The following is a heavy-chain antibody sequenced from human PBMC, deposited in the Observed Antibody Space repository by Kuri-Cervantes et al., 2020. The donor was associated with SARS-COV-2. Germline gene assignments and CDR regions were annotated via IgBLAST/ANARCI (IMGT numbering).Heavy chain of an antibody. D-gene: IGHD1-26*01. CDR1: GFTFSRYW. CDR3: ARDASYSGSYGSFQH. CDR2: ISSDGSST. V-gene: IGHV3-74*01. J-gene: IGHJ1*01. Sequence: GGSLRLSCAASGFTFSRYWMHWVRQAPGKGLVWVSRISSDGSSTSYADSVKGRFTISRDNAKNTLYLQMNTLKTEDTAMFYCARDASYSGSYGSFQHWGQGTLVTVSS.